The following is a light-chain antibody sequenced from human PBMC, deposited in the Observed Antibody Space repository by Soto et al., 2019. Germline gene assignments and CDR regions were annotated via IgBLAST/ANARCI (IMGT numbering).Light chain of an antibody. J-gene: IGKJ1*01. V-gene: IGKV3-20*01. CDR3: QQYASSRT. Sequence: EIVLTQSPGTLSLSPGERATLSCRASQSVSSSYLAWYQQKPGQAPSLLIYGAFTRATGIPARFSGTGSGTEFTLTISSLQSEDFAVYYCQQYASSRTFGQGTKVDIK. CDR2: GAF. CDR1: QSVSSSY.